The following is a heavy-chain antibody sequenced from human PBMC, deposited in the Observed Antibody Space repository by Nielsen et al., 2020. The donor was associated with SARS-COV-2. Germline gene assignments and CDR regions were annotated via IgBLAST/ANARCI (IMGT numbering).Heavy chain of an antibody. D-gene: IGHD5-12*01. CDR1: GFTFDDYA. J-gene: IGHJ4*02. Sequence: GGSLRLSCAASGFTFDDYAMHWVRQAPGKGLEWVSLISGDGGSTYYADSVKGRFTISRDNSKNSLYLQMNSLRTEDTALYYCAKVRFSDIVATIFDYWGQGTLVTVSS. CDR2: ISGDGGST. V-gene: IGHV3-43*02. CDR3: AKVRFSDIVATIFDY.